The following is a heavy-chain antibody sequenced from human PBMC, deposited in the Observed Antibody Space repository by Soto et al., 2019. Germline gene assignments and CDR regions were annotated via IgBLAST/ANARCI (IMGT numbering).Heavy chain of an antibody. J-gene: IGHJ4*02. CDR3: AKRAHGLSFDY. CDR1: GFTFSSYA. V-gene: IGHV3-23*01. CDR2: ISGSGGST. Sequence: EVQLLESGGGLVQPGGSLRLSCAASGFTFSSYAMNWVRQAPGKGLEWVSVISGSGGSTYYVDSVKGRFTISRDNSKNTRYRKMNSLRAEDTAVYYCAKRAHGLSFDYWGQGTLVTVSS.